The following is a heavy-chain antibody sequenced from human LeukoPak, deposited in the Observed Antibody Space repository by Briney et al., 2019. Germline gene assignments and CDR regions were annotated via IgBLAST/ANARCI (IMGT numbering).Heavy chain of an antibody. D-gene: IGHD3-3*02. CDR2: IIPIYPTT. V-gene: IGHV1-69*13. Sequence: SVKVSCKASGGTFNSFALSWVRQAPGQGLEWMGGIIPIYPTTDYAQKFQGRVTISADESTGTVSIELSNLRSEDTAVYYCARASFPFLEWTTSIPFDVWGQGTLVIVSS. J-gene: IGHJ3*01. CDR1: GGTFNSFA. CDR3: ARASFPFLEWTTSIPFDV.